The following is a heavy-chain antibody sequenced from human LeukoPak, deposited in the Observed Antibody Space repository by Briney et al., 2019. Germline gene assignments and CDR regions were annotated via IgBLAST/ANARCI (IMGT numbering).Heavy chain of an antibody. D-gene: IGHD6-6*01. CDR2: IWYGGSNK. V-gene: IGHV3-33*01. Sequence: GGSLRLSCAASGFTFSSYGMHWVRQAPGKGLEWVAVIWYGGSNKYYADSVKGRFTISRDNSKNTLYLQMNSLRAEDTAVYYCARDAPAKYSSSSDVPFDYWGQGTLVTVSS. J-gene: IGHJ4*02. CDR1: GFTFSSYG. CDR3: ARDAPAKYSSSSDVPFDY.